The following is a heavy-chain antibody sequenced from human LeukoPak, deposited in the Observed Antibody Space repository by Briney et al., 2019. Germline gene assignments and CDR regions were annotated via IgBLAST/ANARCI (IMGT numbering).Heavy chain of an antibody. D-gene: IGHD6-19*01. CDR2: ISTSGSTI. Sequence: GRSLRLSCAASGFTFSSYEMNWVRQAPGKGLEWVSYISTSGSTIYYADSVKGRFTISRDNSKNTLYLQMNSLRAEDTALYFCAKAVSHSYFDFWGQGTLVTVSA. CDR1: GFTFSSYE. V-gene: IGHV3-48*03. J-gene: IGHJ4*02. CDR3: AKAVSHSYFDF.